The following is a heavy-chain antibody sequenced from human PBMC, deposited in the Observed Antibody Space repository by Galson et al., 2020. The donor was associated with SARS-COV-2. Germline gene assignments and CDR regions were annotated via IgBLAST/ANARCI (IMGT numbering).Heavy chain of an antibody. CDR3: AKGGDYYVRGAYYSGGMDV. CDR1: GFTFKSFG. Sequence: TGGSLRLSCTASGFTFKSFGIHWVRQAPGKGLEWVAVISYDGSNKYYADSVKGRFTISRDNAKNTLFLQMNSLRAEDTAVYYCAKGGDYYVRGAYYSGGMDVWGQGTTVTVSS. V-gene: IGHV3-30*18. CDR2: ISYDGSNK. D-gene: IGHD3-22*01. J-gene: IGHJ6*02.